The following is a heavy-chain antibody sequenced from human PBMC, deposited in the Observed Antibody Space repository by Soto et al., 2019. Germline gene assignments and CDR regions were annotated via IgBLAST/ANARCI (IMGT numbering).Heavy chain of an antibody. Sequence: EVQLVESGGGLVQPGGSLRLSCAASGFTFSSYSMNWVRQAPGKGLEWVSYISSSSSTIYYADSVKGRFTISRDNAKKSLYLQMNSLRAEDTAVYYCARDSTMYGSGSYGMDVWGQGTTVTVS. CDR3: ARDSTMYGSGSYGMDV. V-gene: IGHV3-48*01. CDR2: ISSSSSTI. D-gene: IGHD3-10*01. J-gene: IGHJ6*02. CDR1: GFTFSSYS.